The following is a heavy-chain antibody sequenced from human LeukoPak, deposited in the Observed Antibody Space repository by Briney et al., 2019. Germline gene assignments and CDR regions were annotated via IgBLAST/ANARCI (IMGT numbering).Heavy chain of an antibody. V-gene: IGHV3-23*01. Sequence: PGGSLRLSCAASGFTFSSYSMNWVRQAPGKGLEWVSAISGSGGSTYYADSVKGRFTISRDNSKNTLYLQMNSLRAEDTAVYYCAKSLGLERRLVYAFDIWGQGTMVTVSS. D-gene: IGHD1-1*01. CDR1: GFTFSSYS. CDR2: ISGSGGST. CDR3: AKSLGLERRLVYAFDI. J-gene: IGHJ3*02.